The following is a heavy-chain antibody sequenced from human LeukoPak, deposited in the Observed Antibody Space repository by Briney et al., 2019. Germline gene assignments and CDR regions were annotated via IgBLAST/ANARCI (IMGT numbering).Heavy chain of an antibody. J-gene: IGHJ6*02. Sequence: PGGSLRLSCAASGFTVSSNYMSWVRQAPGKGLEWVSVIYSGGSTYYADSVKGRFTISRDNSKNTLYLQMNSLRAEDTAVYYCARDGLGSGWFWGLHWDYYYYGMDVWGQGTTVTVSS. CDR2: IYSGGST. CDR1: GFTVSSNY. CDR3: ARDGLGSGWFWGLHWDYYYYGMDV. V-gene: IGHV3-53*01. D-gene: IGHD6-19*01.